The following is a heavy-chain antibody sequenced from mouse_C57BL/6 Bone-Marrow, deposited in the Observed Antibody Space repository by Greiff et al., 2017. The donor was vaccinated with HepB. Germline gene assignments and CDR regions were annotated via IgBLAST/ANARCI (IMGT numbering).Heavy chain of an antibody. CDR2: IYPGNSDT. J-gene: IGHJ4*01. V-gene: IGHV1-5*01. D-gene: IGHD2-4*01. Sequence: EVQLQQSGTVLARPGASVKMSCKTSGYTFTSNWIHWVKQRPGQGLEWIGAIYPGNSDTSYNQKFKGKAKLTAVTSASTAYMELSSLTNEDSAVYYCTRGGDYDYGYAMDYWGQGTSVTVSS. CDR1: GYTFTSNW. CDR3: TRGGDYDYGYAMDY.